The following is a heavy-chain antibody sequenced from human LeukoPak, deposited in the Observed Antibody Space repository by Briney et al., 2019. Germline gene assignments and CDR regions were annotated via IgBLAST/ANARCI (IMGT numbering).Heavy chain of an antibody. Sequence: PGGSMRLSCAAYGFTFRSYSMNWVRQAPGNGLEWVSFISNSSRTIYYTDSVKGRFTISRDNAKNSLDLQMNSLRAEDTAVYYCARREVVAAPETRHSYMDVWGKGTTVTVSS. CDR3: ARREVVAAPETRHSYMDV. V-gene: IGHV3-48*04. D-gene: IGHD2-15*01. J-gene: IGHJ6*03. CDR1: GFTFRSYS. CDR2: ISNSSRTI.